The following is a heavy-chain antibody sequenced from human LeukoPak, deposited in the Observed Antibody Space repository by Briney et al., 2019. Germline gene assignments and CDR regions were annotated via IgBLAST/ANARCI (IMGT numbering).Heavy chain of an antibody. CDR2: ISPGSTTI. V-gene: IGHV3-48*01. Sequence: GGSLRLSCEAAGFTFSTYRMNWVRQAPGKGLEWVSYISPGSTTIYYADSVKGRFTISRDNSKNTLYLQMNSLRAEDTAVYYCAKVDGVAAAGSYYFDYWGQGTLVTVSS. D-gene: IGHD6-13*01. CDR1: GFTFSTYR. J-gene: IGHJ4*02. CDR3: AKVDGVAAAGSYYFDY.